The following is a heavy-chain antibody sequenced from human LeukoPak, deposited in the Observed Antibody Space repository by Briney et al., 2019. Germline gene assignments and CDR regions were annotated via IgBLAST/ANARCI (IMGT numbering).Heavy chain of an antibody. V-gene: IGHV3-74*01. CDR2: INSDGSST. J-gene: IGHJ6*03. D-gene: IGHD4-11*01. CDR1: GFTFSSYW. CDR3: ARVTTDRRYYYYYMDV. Sequence: GGSLRLSCAASGFTFSSYWMHWVRQAPGKGLVWVSRINSDGSSTSYADSVKGRFTISRDNAKNTLYLQMNSLRAEDTAVYYCARVTTDRRYYYYYMDVWGKGTTVTVSS.